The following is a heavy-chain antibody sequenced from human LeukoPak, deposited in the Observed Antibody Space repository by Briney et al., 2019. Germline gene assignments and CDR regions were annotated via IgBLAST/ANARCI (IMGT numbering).Heavy chain of an antibody. CDR2: ISSSGSTI. CDR3: ARLPGGVVIDAGLY. D-gene: IGHD2-21*01. V-gene: IGHV3-48*03. CDR1: GFTFSSYE. J-gene: IGHJ4*02. Sequence: PGGSLRLSCAASGFTFSSYEMNWVRQAPGKGLEWVSYISSSGSTIYYADSVKGRVTISRDNAKNSLYLQMNSLRAEDTAMYYCARLPGGVVIDAGLYWGQGTLVTVSS.